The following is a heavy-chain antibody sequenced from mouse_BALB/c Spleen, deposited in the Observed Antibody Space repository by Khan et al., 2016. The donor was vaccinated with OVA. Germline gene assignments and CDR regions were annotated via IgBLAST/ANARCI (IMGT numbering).Heavy chain of an antibody. CDR3: AREEAWDYFDY. CDR2: IYPGTDNI. V-gene: IGHV1-76*01. J-gene: IGHJ2*01. Sequence: QVQLKESGAELVRPGASVKLSCKTSGYIFTSYWIHWVKQRSGQGLEWIARIYPGTDNIYYNEKLKDRATLTADKSSNTAYMQLSSLKSGDSAVYYCAREEAWDYFDYWGQGTTLTVSS. CDR1: GYIFTSYW.